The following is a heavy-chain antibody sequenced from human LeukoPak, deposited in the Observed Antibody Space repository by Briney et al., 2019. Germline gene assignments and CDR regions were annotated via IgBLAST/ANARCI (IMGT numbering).Heavy chain of an antibody. CDR1: GGSFSGYY. CDR2: IYYSGST. D-gene: IGHD1-26*01. J-gene: IGHJ4*02. CDR3: ARLGATDYFDY. V-gene: IGHV4-59*08. Sequence: SETLSLTCAVYGGSFSGYYWSWIRQPPGKGLEWIGYIYYSGSTNYNPSLKSRVTISVDTSKNQFSLKLSSVTAADTAVYYCARLGATDYFDYWGQGTLVTVSS.